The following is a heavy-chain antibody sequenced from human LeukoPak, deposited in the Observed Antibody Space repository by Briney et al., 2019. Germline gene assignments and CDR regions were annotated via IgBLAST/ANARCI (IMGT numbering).Heavy chain of an antibody. CDR2: INHSGST. D-gene: IGHD2-15*01. J-gene: IGHJ6*03. CDR1: GGSFSGYY. V-gene: IGHV4-34*01. Sequence: SGTLSLTCAVYGGSFSGYYWSWIRQPPGKGLEWIGEINHSGSTNYNPSLKSRVTISVDTSKNQFSLKLSSVTAADTAVYYCARRVSERNCSGGSCYSYGSYYYYYMDVWGKGTTVTVSS. CDR3: ARRVSERNCSGGSCYSYGSYYYYYMDV.